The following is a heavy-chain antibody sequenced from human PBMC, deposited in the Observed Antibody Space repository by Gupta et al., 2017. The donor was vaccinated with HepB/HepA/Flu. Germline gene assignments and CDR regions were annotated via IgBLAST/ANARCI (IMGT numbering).Heavy chain of an antibody. CDR3: VTNGSVHSSVHCPDFDY. D-gene: IGHD3-22*01. J-gene: IGHJ4*02. V-gene: IGHV3-15*01. CDR2: LKSKANGGTT. CDR1: GFTFSQAW. Sequence: EVQLVESGGGLVKPGGALRLFCAVSGFTFSQAWMHWVRQVPGKGLEWVGRLKSKANGGTTDYAPPVRGRFTISRDDSKNILYLQMNSLKTEDTAIYYCVTNGSVHSSVHCPDFDYWGQGTRVTVSA.